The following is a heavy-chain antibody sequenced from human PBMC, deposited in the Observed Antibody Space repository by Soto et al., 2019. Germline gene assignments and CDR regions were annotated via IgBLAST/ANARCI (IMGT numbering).Heavy chain of an antibody. Sequence: ITLEESGHTLVKPTQTLTLTCTFPGFLVSTSGVAVRRIRQTPGKSLKWRPHIYWDYDKRFSQSLKSRLTNTNDTSKNQVVLTMTNMDPVDTATYYCAHSPSSGWYDFDFWGQGTPVTVSS. V-gene: IGHV2-5*02. CDR1: GFLVSTSGVA. J-gene: IGHJ4*02. CDR2: IYWDYDK. D-gene: IGHD6-19*01. CDR3: AHSPSSGWYDFDF.